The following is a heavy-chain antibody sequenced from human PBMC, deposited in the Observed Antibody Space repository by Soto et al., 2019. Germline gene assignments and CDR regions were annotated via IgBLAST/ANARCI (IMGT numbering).Heavy chain of an antibody. D-gene: IGHD3-22*01. CDR1: GGTFSSYA. V-gene: IGHV1-69*01. CDR2: IIPIFGTA. J-gene: IGHJ4*02. CDR3: ASLYYYDSSPIPGY. Sequence: QVQLVQSGAEVKKPGSSVKVSCKASGGTFSSYAISWVRQAPGQGLEWMGGIIPIFGTANYAQTFQCRVTITADESTSTDYMDLSSLRSEDTAVYYCASLYYYDSSPIPGYWGQGTLVTVSS.